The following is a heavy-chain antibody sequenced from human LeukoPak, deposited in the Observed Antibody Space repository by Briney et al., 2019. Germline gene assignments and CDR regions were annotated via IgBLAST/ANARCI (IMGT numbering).Heavy chain of an antibody. V-gene: IGHV3-23*01. J-gene: IGHJ4*02. CDR2: TSGSGGST. D-gene: IGHD2-2*02. Sequence: GGSLRLSCAASGFTFSSYAMSWVRQAPGKGLEWVSATSGSGGSTYYADSVKGRFTISRDNSKNTLYLQMNSLRAEDTAVYYCAKDQSRRSSYTPYFDYWGQGTLVTISS. CDR1: GFTFSSYA. CDR3: AKDQSRRSSYTPYFDY.